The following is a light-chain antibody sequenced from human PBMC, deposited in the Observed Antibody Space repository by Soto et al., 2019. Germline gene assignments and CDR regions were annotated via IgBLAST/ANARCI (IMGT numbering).Light chain of an antibody. CDR2: DAS. Sequence: EIVLTQSPSTLSFPPWDRATLSCMASQSVSSYLAWYQQKPGKAPRLLIYDASNRDTGIPARFSGSGSGTDFTLTISSLEPEDFAVYYCQQRTNWPPTFGQGTRLEIK. CDR1: QSVSSY. V-gene: IGKV3-11*01. J-gene: IGKJ5*01. CDR3: QQRTNWPPT.